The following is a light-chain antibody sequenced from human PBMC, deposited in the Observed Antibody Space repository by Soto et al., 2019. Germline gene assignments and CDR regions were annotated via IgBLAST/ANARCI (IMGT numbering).Light chain of an antibody. V-gene: IGLV1-40*01. J-gene: IGLJ3*02. CDR2: GNN. CDR3: QSYDTSLRGSV. Sequence: QSVLTQPPSVSVAPGQRVTISCTGSSSNIGAGYDVHWYQQLPGTAPKLLIYGNNNRPSGVPDRFSGSKSGTSASLAITGLQAEDEADYHCQSYDTSLRGSVFGGGTKVTVL. CDR1: SSNIGAGYD.